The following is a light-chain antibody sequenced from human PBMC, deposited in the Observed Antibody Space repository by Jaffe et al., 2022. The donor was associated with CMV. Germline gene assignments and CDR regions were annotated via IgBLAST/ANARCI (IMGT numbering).Light chain of an antibody. CDR2: QAS. CDR1: QSIGTL. Sequence: DIQMAQSPSTLSASVGDRVTITCRASQSIGTLLAWCQQKPGKPPKLLIYQASSLPSGVPSRFSGRGSGTEFTLTISSLQPDDFATYYCQQYDGYPLTFGQGTRVEIK. V-gene: IGKV1-5*03. CDR3: QQYDGYPLT. J-gene: IGKJ1*01.